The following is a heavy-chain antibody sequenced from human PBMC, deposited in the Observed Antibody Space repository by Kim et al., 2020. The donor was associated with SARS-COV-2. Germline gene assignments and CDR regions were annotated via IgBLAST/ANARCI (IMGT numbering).Heavy chain of an antibody. D-gene: IGHD3-10*01. CDR3: ARIGIDYYGSGSHPRGYYYYYGMDV. Sequence: SETLSLTCTVYGGSISSSSYYWGWIRQHPGKGLEWIGSIYYSGSTYYNPSLKSRVTISVDTSKNQFSLKLSSVTAADTAVYYCARIGIDYYGSGSHPRGYYYYYGMDVWGQGTTVTVSS. CDR2: IYYSGST. CDR1: GGSISSSSYY. J-gene: IGHJ6*02. V-gene: IGHV4-39*01.